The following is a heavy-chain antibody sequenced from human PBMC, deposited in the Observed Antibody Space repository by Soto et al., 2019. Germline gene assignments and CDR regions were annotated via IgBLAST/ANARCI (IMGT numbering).Heavy chain of an antibody. V-gene: IGHV5-10-1*01. J-gene: IGHJ6*02. CDR1: GYSFTSCW. CDR3: ASVVVPAAIQGYYYYGMDV. D-gene: IGHD2-2*02. CDR2: IDPSDSYT. Sequence: GESLKISCKGSGYSFTSCWISWVRQMPGKGLEWMGRIDPSDSYTNYSPSFQGHVTISADKSISTAYLQWSSLKASDTAMYYCASVVVPAAIQGYYYYGMDVWGQGTTVTVSS.